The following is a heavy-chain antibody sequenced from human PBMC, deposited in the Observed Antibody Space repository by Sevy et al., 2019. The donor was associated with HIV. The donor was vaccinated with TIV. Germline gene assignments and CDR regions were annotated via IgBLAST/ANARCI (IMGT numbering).Heavy chain of an antibody. Sequence: GESLKISCTASGFTFSSYEMNWVRQAPGKGLEWGSYISNSGSTIHYSDSVKGRFTIPRDNAKNSLYLQMNSLRAEDTAVYYCARDLPPSATTVPHFDYWGRGTLVTVS. CDR3: ARDLPPSATTVPHFDY. CDR2: ISNSGSTI. V-gene: IGHV3-48*03. CDR1: GFTFSSYE. D-gene: IGHD4-17*01. J-gene: IGHJ4*02.